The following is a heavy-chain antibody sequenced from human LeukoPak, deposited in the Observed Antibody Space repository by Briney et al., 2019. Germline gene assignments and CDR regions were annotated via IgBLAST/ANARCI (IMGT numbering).Heavy chain of an antibody. CDR1: GGSISSYY. D-gene: IGHD6-13*01. Sequence: PSETLSLTCTASGGSISSYYWSWIRQPPGKGLEWIGYIYTSGSTNYNPSLKSRVTISVDTSKNQFSLKLSSVTAADTAVYYCARRYSGDAFDIWGQGTMVTVSS. V-gene: IGHV4-4*09. CDR2: IYTSGST. CDR3: ARRYSGDAFDI. J-gene: IGHJ3*02.